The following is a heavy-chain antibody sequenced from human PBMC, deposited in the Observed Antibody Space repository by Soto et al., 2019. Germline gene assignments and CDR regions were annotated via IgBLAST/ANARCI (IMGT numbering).Heavy chain of an antibody. Sequence: QVQLVQSGAEVKKPGASVKVSCKASGYSFTRYGISWVRQAPGQGLEWMGWISGYNANTNYPENLQGRVTMTTDTSTSTAYMEVRNLISDDTAVYYYARIGDVPYYYYGLDVWGQGTTVTVSS. V-gene: IGHV1-18*01. J-gene: IGHJ6*02. D-gene: IGHD3-16*01. CDR2: ISGYNANT. CDR1: GYSFTRYG. CDR3: ARIGDVPYYYYGLDV.